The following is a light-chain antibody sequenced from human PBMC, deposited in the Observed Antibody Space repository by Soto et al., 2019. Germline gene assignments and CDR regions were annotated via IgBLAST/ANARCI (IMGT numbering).Light chain of an antibody. CDR3: QQYATSPSRLT. J-gene: IGKJ4*01. CDR1: QSVSSNY. CDR2: GAS. V-gene: IGKV3-20*01. Sequence: EIVLTQSPGTLSLSPGERATLSCRASQSVSSNYLSWYQQKPGQAPRLLIYGASSRAAGIPDRFSGSGSGTDFTLTINSLEPEDFAVYYCQQYATSPSRLTFGGGTKVEIK.